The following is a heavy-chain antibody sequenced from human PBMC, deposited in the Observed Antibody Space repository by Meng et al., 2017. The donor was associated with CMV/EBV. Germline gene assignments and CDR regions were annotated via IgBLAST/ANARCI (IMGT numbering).Heavy chain of an antibody. CDR2: ISSSGSNI. J-gene: IGHJ3*02. CDR1: GFTFSSYE. Sequence: GGSLRLSCAASGFTFSSYEMNWVRQAPGKGLEWVSYISSSGSNIYYADSVKGRFTISRDNAKNSLYLQMNSLRAEDTAVYYCAREAPIDAFDIWGQGTMVTVSS. CDR3: AREAPIDAFDI. V-gene: IGHV3-48*03.